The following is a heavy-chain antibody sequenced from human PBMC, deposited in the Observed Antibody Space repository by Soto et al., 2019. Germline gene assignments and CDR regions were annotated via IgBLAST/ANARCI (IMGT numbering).Heavy chain of an antibody. CDR1: GYTFNNYG. D-gene: IGHD3-10*01. CDR3: ARDGYYGSGSYGMDV. J-gene: IGHJ6*02. Sequence: ASVKVSCKTSGYTFNNYGISWVRQAPGQGLEWMGWISDYNGNTNYPQKFQGRVTMTTDTSTKTVYMVLTSLRPDDTAVYYCARDGYYGSGSYGMDVWGRGTTVTV. V-gene: IGHV1-18*01. CDR2: ISDYNGNT.